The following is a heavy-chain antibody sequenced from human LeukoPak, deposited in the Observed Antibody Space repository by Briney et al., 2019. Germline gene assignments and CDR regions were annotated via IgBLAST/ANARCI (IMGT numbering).Heavy chain of an antibody. CDR1: GYSFTTYC. Sequence: PRESLKISSKGAGYSFTTYCIGWVRQMPGKGLEWMGIIYPDDSNARYSPSLQAQVTISADKSISTAFLQWSSLKASDTAMYYCARQAYSGSSSHVDYWGQGTLVTVSS. CDR2: IYPDDSNA. V-gene: IGHV5-51*01. CDR3: ARQAYSGSSSHVDY. D-gene: IGHD1-26*01. J-gene: IGHJ4*02.